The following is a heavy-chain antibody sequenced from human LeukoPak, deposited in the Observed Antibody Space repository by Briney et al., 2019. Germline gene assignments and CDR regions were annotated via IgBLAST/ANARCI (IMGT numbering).Heavy chain of an antibody. CDR2: IYYSGST. CDR3: ARSKDILTGYCFDY. V-gene: IGHV4-59*01. CDR1: GGSISSYY. J-gene: IGHJ4*02. D-gene: IGHD3-9*01. Sequence: SETLSLTCAVYGGSISSYYWSWIRQPPGKGLEWIGYIYYSGSTNYNPSLKSRVTISVDTSKNQFSLKLSSVTAADTAVYYCARSKDILTGYCFDYWGQGTLVTVSS.